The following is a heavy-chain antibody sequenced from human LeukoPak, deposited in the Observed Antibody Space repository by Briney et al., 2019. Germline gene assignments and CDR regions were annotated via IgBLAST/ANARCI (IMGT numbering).Heavy chain of an antibody. V-gene: IGHV1-18*01. CDR2: VSVYNGNT. CDR1: GYTFTSHG. D-gene: IGHD4-17*01. CDR3: AIYGDPTAYPSNWFDP. J-gene: IGHJ5*02. Sequence: GASVKVSCKASGYTFTSHGITWVRQAPGQGLEWMGWVSVYNGNTNYAQKLQGRVTMTTDTSTSTAYMELRSLRSDDTAVYYCAIYGDPTAYPSNWFDPWGQGTLVTVSS.